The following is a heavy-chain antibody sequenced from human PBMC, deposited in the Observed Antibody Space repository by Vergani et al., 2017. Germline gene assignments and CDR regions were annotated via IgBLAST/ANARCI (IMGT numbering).Heavy chain of an antibody. CDR1: GYSFTSYS. CDR3: ATRRIGSGSSDDY. J-gene: IGHJ4*02. V-gene: IGHV5-10-1*01. Sequence: EVQLVQSGAEVKKPGESLRISCKGSGYSFTSYSLSWVRQMPGKGLEWMGRVDPSDSYTNYSPSFQGHVTISADKSISTAYLQWSSLKASDTAMYYCATRRIGSGSSDDYWGQGTLVTVSS. D-gene: IGHD3-10*01. CDR2: VDPSDSYT.